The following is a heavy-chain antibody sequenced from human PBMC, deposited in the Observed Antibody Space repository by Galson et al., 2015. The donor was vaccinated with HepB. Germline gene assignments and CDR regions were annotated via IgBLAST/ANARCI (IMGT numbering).Heavy chain of an antibody. Sequence: SLRLSCAASGFTFSSYAMSWVRQAPGKGLEWVSAISGSGGSTYYADSVKGRFTISRDNSKNTLYLQMNSLRAEDTAVYYCAKDRAAAMTFFDYWGQGTLVTVSS. CDR2: ISGSGGST. D-gene: IGHD2-2*01. CDR3: AKDRAAAMTFFDY. V-gene: IGHV3-23*01. CDR1: GFTFSSYA. J-gene: IGHJ4*02.